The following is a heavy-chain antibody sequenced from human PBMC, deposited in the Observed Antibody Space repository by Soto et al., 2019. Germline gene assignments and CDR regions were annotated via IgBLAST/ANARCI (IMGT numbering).Heavy chain of an antibody. D-gene: IGHD3-9*01. V-gene: IGHV3-33*01. CDR3: ARGEPEYYDTLTGGMDV. Sequence: QVQLVESGGGVDQPGRSLRLSCAASGFTFSSYGMHWVREAPGKGLEWVAVIWYDGSNKYYADSVKGRFTISRDNSKNTMYLQMNSLRAEDTAVYYCARGEPEYYDTLTGGMDVWGQGTTVPVSS. CDR1: GFTFSSYG. CDR2: IWYDGSNK. J-gene: IGHJ6*02.